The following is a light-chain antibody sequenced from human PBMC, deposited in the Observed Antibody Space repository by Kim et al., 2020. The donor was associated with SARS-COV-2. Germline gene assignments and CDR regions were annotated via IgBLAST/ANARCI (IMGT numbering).Light chain of an antibody. V-gene: IGLV1-44*01. J-gene: IGLJ1*01. CDR1: NSNIGSNS. Sequence: QPVLTQPPSASGTPGQRVTISCSGSNSNIGSNSVNWYQHLPGTAPKVLIYSNNQRPSGVPDRFSASKSGSSASLAISGLQSEDEADYYCAAWDDSLNGYVFATGTKVTVL. CDR2: SNN. CDR3: AAWDDSLNGYV.